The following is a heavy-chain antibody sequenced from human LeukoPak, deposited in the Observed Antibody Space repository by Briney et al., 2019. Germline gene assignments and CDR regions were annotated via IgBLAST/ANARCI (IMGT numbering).Heavy chain of an antibody. CDR3: AKASRGISYYFDY. Sequence: GGSLRLSCAASGFNFTNYAMNWVRQAPGKGLEWLSVISDGGHSTYYADSVKGRYTISRDNSKNTLYLQMNSLRAEDTAVYYCAKASRGISYYFDYWGQGTLVTVSS. V-gene: IGHV3-23*01. CDR1: GFNFTNYA. D-gene: IGHD3-16*01. J-gene: IGHJ4*02. CDR2: ISDGGHST.